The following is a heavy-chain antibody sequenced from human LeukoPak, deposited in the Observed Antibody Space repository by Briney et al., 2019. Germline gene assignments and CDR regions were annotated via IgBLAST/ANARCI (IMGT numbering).Heavy chain of an antibody. CDR3: ARVDRLVVRGVLQYYFDY. Sequence: GASVKVSCKASGYTLTSYGISWVRQAPGQGLEWMGWISAYNGNTNYAQKLQGRVTTTTDTSTSTAYMELRSLRSDDTAVYYCARVDRLVVRGVLQYYFDYWGQGTLVTVSS. CDR1: GYTLTSYG. CDR2: ISAYNGNT. J-gene: IGHJ4*02. V-gene: IGHV1-18*01. D-gene: IGHD3-10*01.